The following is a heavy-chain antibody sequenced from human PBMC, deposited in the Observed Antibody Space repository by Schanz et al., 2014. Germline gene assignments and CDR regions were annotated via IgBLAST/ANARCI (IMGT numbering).Heavy chain of an antibody. J-gene: IGHJ6*02. V-gene: IGHV3-23*04. CDR3: AKGMGDYSGGTYYGYYDYGVDV. Sequence: EVQLVESGGGLVQPGGSLRLSCGGSGFTFSKYWMSWVRQAPGKGLEWVSALSGSGGSTYYADSGESRFASSRDNSKNTLYLQMNSRNADDTAVFYCAKGMGDYSGGTYYGYYDYGVDVWGQGTTVTVSS. CDR1: GFTFSKYW. D-gene: IGHD2-15*01. CDR2: LSGSGGST.